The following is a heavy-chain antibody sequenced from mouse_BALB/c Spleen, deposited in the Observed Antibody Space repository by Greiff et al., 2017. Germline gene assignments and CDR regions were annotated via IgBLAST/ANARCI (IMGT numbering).Heavy chain of an antibody. CDR2: ISDGGSYT. J-gene: IGHJ3*01. Sequence: DVMLVESGGGLVKPGGSLKLSCAASGFTFSDYYMYWVRQTPEKRLEWVATISDGGSYTYYPDSVKGRFTISRDNAKNNLYLQMSSLKSEDTAMYYCAGNRFFAYWGQGTLVTVSA. V-gene: IGHV5-4*02. D-gene: IGHD2-14*01. CDR1: GFTFSDYY. CDR3: AGNRFFAY.